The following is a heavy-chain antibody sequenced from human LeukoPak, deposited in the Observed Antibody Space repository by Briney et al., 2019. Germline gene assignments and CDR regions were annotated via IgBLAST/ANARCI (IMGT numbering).Heavy chain of an antibody. CDR3: ATGFEWPAYYFDY. V-gene: IGHV1-69*06. D-gene: IGHD3-9*01. J-gene: IGHJ4*02. Sequence: GASVKVSCEASGGTFSSYAISWVRQAPGQGLEWMGGIIPIFGTANYAQKFQGRVTITADKSTSTAYMELSSLRSEDTAVYYCATGFEWPAYYFDYWGQGTLVTVSS. CDR2: IIPIFGTA. CDR1: GGTFSSYA.